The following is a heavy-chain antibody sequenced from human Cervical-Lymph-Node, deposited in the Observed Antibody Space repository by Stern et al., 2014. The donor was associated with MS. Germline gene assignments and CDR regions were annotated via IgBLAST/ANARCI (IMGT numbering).Heavy chain of an antibody. D-gene: IGHD3-10*01. CDR3: ARKGTYGLDY. Sequence: QLVQSGAEVKKPGESLKISCKGSGYNFASYWIGWVRQVPGKGLECMGIIYPDDSDARYTPPFQGQVPMSADKSIGTAYLQWSSLKASDTAFYFCARKGTYGLDYWGQGALVTVSS. CDR1: GYNFASYW. CDR2: IYPDDSDA. J-gene: IGHJ4*02. V-gene: IGHV5-51*01.